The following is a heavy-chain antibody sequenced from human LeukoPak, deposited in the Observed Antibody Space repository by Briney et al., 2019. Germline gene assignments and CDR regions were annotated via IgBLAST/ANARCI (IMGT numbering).Heavy chain of an antibody. CDR3: AREDGYCSGGNCYSYFDS. V-gene: IGHV3-7*01. Sequence: GGSLRLSCAASKFIFSNYWMSWVRQAPGKGLEWVAYIKKTGSETYYVDSVKGRFTITRANARNSLFLQMNSLRAEDTAVYYCAREDGYCSGGNCYSYFDSWGQGTLVTVSS. CDR2: IKKTGSET. CDR1: KFIFSNYW. J-gene: IGHJ4*02. D-gene: IGHD2-15*01.